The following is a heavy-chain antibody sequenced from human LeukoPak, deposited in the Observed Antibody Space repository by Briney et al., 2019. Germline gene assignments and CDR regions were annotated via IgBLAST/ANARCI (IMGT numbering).Heavy chain of an antibody. D-gene: IGHD5-12*01. V-gene: IGHV4-39*07. CDR1: GGSISSSSYY. Sequence: SETLSLTCTVSGGSISSSSYYWGWIRQPPGTGLEWIGSIYYSGSSYYNPSLKSRVTISVDTSKNQFSLELSSVTAADTAVYYCARDLNDSGYSYWFDPWGQGTLVTVSS. J-gene: IGHJ5*02. CDR2: IYYSGSS. CDR3: ARDLNDSGYSYWFDP.